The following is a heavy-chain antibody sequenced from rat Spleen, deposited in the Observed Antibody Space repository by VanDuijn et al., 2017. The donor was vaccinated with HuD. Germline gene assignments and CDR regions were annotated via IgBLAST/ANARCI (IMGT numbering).Heavy chain of an antibody. CDR2: IWTGGNT. J-gene: IGHJ3*01. V-gene: IGHV2-30*01. Sequence: QVQLKESGPGLVQPSQTLSLTCTVSGFSLTSYNVHWVRQSTGKGLEWLGLIWTGGNTGYNSALKSRLSISRDTSKSQVFLKMSSLKNDDTAIYFCTRSAYGYNLNWFAYWGQGTLVTVSS. D-gene: IGHD1-9*01. CDR1: GFSLTSYN. CDR3: TRSAYGYNLNWFAY.